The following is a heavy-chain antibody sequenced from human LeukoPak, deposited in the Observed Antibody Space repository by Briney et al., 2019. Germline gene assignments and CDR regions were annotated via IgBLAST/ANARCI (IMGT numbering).Heavy chain of an antibody. CDR2: INPNSGGT. CDR1: Y. D-gene: IGHD6-13*01. J-gene: IGHJ4*02. Sequence: YMXWVXXXPGQGLEWXGRINPNSGGTNYAQKFQGRVTMTRDTSISTAYMELSRLRSDDTAVYYCARDLGIAAAGTFPSDYWGQGTLVTVSS. CDR3: ARDLGIAAAGTFPSDY. V-gene: IGHV1-2*06.